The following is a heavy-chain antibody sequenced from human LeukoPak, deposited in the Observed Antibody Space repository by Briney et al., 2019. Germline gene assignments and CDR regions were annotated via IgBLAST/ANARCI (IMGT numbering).Heavy chain of an antibody. CDR1: GGTFSSYA. D-gene: IGHD2-21*02. Sequence: SVKVSCKASGGTFSSYAISWVPQAPGQGLEWIGGIIPIFGTANYAQKFQGRVTITTDESTSTAYMELSSLRSEDTAVYYCARVSYCGGDCSTGAFDIWGQGTMVTVSS. V-gene: IGHV1-69*05. J-gene: IGHJ3*02. CDR2: IIPIFGTA. CDR3: ARVSYCGGDCSTGAFDI.